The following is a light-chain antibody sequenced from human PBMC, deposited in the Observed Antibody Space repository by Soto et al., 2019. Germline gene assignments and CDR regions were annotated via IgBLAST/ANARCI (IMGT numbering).Light chain of an antibody. V-gene: IGKV3-11*01. CDR1: QSVSGY. Sequence: EIVLTQSPATLSLSPAERATLSCRASQSVSGYLAWYQQKPGQAPRLLIYDASSRATGIPARFSGTGSGTDFTLTIGSLEPEDFAVYYCQQRSNWPLTFGQGTRLENK. J-gene: IGKJ5*01. CDR2: DAS. CDR3: QQRSNWPLT.